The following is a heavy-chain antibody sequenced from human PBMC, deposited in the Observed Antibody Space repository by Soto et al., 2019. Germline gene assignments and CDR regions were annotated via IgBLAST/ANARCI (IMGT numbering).Heavy chain of an antibody. CDR2: ISYDGSNK. Sequence: QVQLVESGGGVVQPGRSLRLSCAASGFTFSSYAMHWVRQAPGKGLEWVAVISYDGSNKYYADSVKGRFTISRDNSKNTLYLQMHSLRAEDTAVYYCARDAAQLWLGDYWGQGTLVTVSS. CDR1: GFTFSSYA. D-gene: IGHD5-18*01. J-gene: IGHJ4*02. V-gene: IGHV3-30-3*01. CDR3: ARDAAQLWLGDY.